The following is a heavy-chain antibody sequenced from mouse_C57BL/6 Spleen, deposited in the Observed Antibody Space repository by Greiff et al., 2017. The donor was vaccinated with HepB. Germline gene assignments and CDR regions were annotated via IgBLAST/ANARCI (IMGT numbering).Heavy chain of an antibody. CDR3: AIITTVAGGFAY. D-gene: IGHD1-1*01. V-gene: IGHV1-52*01. J-gene: IGHJ3*01. Sequence: VQLQQPGAELVRPGSSVKLSCKASGYTFTSYWMHWVKQRPIQGLEWIGNIDPSDSEHHYNQKFKDKATLTVDKSSSTAYMQLSSLTSEDSAVYYCAIITTVAGGFAYWGQGTLVTVSA. CDR1: GYTFTSYW. CDR2: IDPSDSEH.